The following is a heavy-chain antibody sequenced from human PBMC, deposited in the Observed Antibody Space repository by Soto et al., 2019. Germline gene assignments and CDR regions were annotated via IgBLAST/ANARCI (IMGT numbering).Heavy chain of an antibody. CDR3: ARQTGIAAGTTTIKGDFWSGYSNWFDP. CDR1: GYSFTSYW. J-gene: IGHJ5*02. D-gene: IGHD3-3*01. V-gene: IGHV5-51*01. CDR2: IYPGDSDT. Sequence: GESLKISCKGSGYSFTSYWIGWVRQMPGKGLEWMGIIYPGDSDTRYSPSFQGQVTIAAVKSISTAYLQWRSLKASDTAMYYCARQTGIAAGTTTIKGDFWSGYSNWFDPWGQGTLVTVSS.